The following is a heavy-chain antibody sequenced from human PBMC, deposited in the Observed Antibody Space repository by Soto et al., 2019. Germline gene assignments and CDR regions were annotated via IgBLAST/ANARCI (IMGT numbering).Heavy chain of an antibody. J-gene: IGHJ6*02. D-gene: IGHD1-1*01. CDR3: AKEWYSGMDV. Sequence: GRSLRLSCSASGFTFSSYSMSWVRQAPGKGLEWVSSISGSGGTTYYADSVKGHFTISRDNSKSTLYLQMNSLRAEDTAVYSCAKEWYSGMDVWGQGTTVTVSS. V-gene: IGHV3-23*01. CDR1: GFTFSSYS. CDR2: ISGSGGTT.